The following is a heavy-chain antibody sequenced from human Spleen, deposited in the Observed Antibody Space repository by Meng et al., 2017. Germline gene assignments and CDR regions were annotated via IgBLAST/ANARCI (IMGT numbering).Heavy chain of an antibody. D-gene: IGHD5-18*01. J-gene: IGHJ4*02. CDR2: ISSSGSTI. CDR3: ASGYNYGSDY. V-gene: IGHV3-48*03. Sequence: SLKISCAASRVIFSNFEINWVRQAPGKGLEWVSYISSSGSTIYYADSVKGRFTISRDNAKSSLYLQMNSLNAEETAVYYCASGYNYGSDYWGQGTMVTVSS. CDR1: RVIFSNFE.